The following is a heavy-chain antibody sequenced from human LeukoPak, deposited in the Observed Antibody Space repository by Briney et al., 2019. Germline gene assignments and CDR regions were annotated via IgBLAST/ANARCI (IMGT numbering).Heavy chain of an antibody. CDR1: GYTFTGYY. J-gene: IGHJ5*02. V-gene: IGHV1-2*02. CDR3: TIIPLAATLDWSDP. Sequence: ASVKVSCKASGYTFTGYYIHWVRQAPGQGLEWMGWISPSSGGTNFAQKFQSRVTMTRDTSISTAYMELSRLTSDDTAVYYCTIIPLAATLDWSDPWGQGTLVTVSS. CDR2: ISPSSGGT. D-gene: IGHD6-19*01.